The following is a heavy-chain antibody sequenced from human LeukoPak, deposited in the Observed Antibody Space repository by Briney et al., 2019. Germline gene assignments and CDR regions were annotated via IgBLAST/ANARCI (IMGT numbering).Heavy chain of an antibody. V-gene: IGHV3-7*01. J-gene: IGHJ6*03. CDR3: ARNPGLLGYCSSTSCYGRWPSYYMDV. D-gene: IGHD2-2*01. CDR1: GFTFSSYW. CDR2: IKQDGSEK. Sequence: PGGSLRLSCAASGFTFSSYWMSWVRQAPGKGLEWVANIKQDGSEKYYVDSVKGRFTISRDNAKNSLYLQMNSLRAEDTAVYYCARNPGLLGYCSSTSCYGRWPSYYMDVWGKGTTVTISS.